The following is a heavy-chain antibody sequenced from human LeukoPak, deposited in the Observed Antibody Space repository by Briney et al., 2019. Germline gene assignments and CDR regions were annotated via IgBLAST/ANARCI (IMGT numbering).Heavy chain of an antibody. D-gene: IGHD3-16*01. J-gene: IGHJ4*02. CDR3: AGAYSAGWFTY. Sequence: PGGSLRLSCAASGFTFSSYAVSWVRQAPGKGLERVSGISGSGSPTHYADSVKGRFAISRDNSKNTLYLQMSGLRADDTAVYYCAGAYSAGWFTYWGQGTPVTVSS. CDR2: ISGSGSPT. V-gene: IGHV3-23*01. CDR1: GFTFSSYA.